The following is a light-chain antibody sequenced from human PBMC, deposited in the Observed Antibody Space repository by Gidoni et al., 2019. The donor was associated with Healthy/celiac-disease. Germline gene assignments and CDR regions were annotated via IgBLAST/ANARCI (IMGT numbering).Light chain of an antibody. CDR1: QSVLYSSNNKNY. CDR2: WAS. Sequence: DIVMTQSPYSLAVSLGERATINCKSSQSVLYSSNNKNYLAWYQQKPGQPPKLLIYWASTRESGVPDRFSGSGSGTDFTLTISSLQAEDVAVYYCQQYYSTPQGTFGQGTKLEIK. V-gene: IGKV4-1*01. CDR3: QQYYSTPQGT. J-gene: IGKJ2*01.